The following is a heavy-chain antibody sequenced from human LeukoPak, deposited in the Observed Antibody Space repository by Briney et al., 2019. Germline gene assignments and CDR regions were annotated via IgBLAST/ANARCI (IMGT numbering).Heavy chain of an antibody. Sequence: GGSLRLSCAASGFTFSNSSVNWVRQAPGKGLEWVSYFSYSNTTRYYADSVKGRFTISRDNAKNSLYLQMNSLRAGDTAVYYCARDHDIVVVVAATRLGDYYYGMDVWGQGTTVTVSS. CDR3: ARDHDIVVVVAATRLGDYYYGMDV. CDR2: FSYSNTTR. J-gene: IGHJ6*02. D-gene: IGHD2-15*01. CDR1: GFTFSNSS. V-gene: IGHV3-48*04.